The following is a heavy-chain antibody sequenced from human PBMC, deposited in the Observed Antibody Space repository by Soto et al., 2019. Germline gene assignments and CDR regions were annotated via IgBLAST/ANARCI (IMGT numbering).Heavy chain of an antibody. J-gene: IGHJ6*02. CDR1: GFTFSSYS. CDR3: ASEYDYGDLNYYYYGMDV. V-gene: IGHV3-48*02. D-gene: IGHD4-17*01. CDR2: ISSSSSTI. Sequence: EVQLVESGGGLLQPGGSLRLSCAASGFTFSSYSMNWVRQAPGKGLEWVSYISSSSSTIYYADSVKGRFTISRDNAKNSLYLQMNSLRDEDTAVYYCASEYDYGDLNYYYYGMDVWGQGTTVTVSS.